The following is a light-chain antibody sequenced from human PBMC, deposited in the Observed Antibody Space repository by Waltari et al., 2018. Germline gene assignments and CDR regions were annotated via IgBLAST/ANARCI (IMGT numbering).Light chain of an antibody. V-gene: IGLV2-14*03. CDR3: SSYTTGSTRYV. J-gene: IGLJ1*01. CDR1: SSDIGAYNF. CDR2: DVN. Sequence: QSALTQPASVSGSPGQSITISCTGTSSDIGAYNFVSWYQKHPGKAPKVMIYDVNNLPSVVSIRFSGSKSGHTASLTISGLQAEDEADYYCSSYTTGSTRYVFGSGTKVTVL.